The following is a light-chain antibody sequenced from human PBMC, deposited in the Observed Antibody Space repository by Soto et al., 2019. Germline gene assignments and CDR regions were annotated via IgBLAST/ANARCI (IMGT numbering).Light chain of an antibody. Sequence: QSVLTQPPSASGSPGQSVTISCTGTSRDVGGYNYVSWYQQYPGKAPKLMIYEVSKRPSGVPDRFSGSKSGNTASLTVSGLQAEDEADYYCSSYAGSTPYVFGTGTKVTVL. J-gene: IGLJ1*01. CDR2: EVS. CDR3: SSYAGSTPYV. CDR1: SRDVGGYNY. V-gene: IGLV2-8*01.